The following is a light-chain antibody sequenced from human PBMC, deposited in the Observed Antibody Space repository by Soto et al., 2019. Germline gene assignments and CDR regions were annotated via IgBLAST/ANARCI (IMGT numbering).Light chain of an antibody. V-gene: IGLV2-14*03. CDR2: DVT. Sequence: QSVLTQPASVSGSPGQSITISCTGTSSDIGGYNFVSWYQQHPGKAPKLMIYDVTNRPPGLSDRFSGSKSGNTAYLTISGLQAEDEADYYCSSYTTSRTLVFGGGTKLTVL. J-gene: IGLJ3*02. CDR1: SSDIGGYNF. CDR3: SSYTTSRTLV.